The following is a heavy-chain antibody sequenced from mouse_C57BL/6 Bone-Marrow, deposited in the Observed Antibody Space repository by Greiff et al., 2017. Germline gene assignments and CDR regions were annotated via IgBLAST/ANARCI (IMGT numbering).Heavy chain of an antibody. J-gene: IGHJ2*01. V-gene: IGHV14-4*01. CDR1: GFNIKDDY. CDR3: SSFDGNYFDF. Sequence: VQLKQSGAELVRPGDSVKLSCTASGFNIKDDYIHWVKQRPEQGLEWIGWIDPEIGDTEYASKFQGKATITSDTSSNTAYLQLSSLTAEDTAVYYCSSFDGNYFDFWGQGTPLTVAS. D-gene: IGHD2-3*01. CDR2: IDPEIGDT.